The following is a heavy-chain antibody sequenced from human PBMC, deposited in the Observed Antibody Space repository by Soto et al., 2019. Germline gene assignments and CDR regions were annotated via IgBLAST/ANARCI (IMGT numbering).Heavy chain of an antibody. J-gene: IGHJ4*02. Sequence: QLVQSGAEVKKPGASVRVSCKTSGPTFIAYYIHWVRQAPGQGLEWMGWIDPKGGGTTYEQKFLGRVTMTRDTSINTAYMDLKRLTSDDTAVYYCARVSVDVPEWGQGTLITVSS. D-gene: IGHD5-12*01. V-gene: IGHV1-2*02. CDR2: IDPKGGGT. CDR1: GPTFIAYY. CDR3: ARVSVDVPE.